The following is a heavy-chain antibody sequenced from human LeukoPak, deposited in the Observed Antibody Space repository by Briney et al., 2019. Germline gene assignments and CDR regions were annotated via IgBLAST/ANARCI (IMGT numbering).Heavy chain of an antibody. Sequence: SETLSLTCAVYGESFDSFYWNWVRQAPGKGLEWLGEVNQSGGSDYNPALETSVAISADASKRQFSLKLISVTAADTAVYYCAVRLTTGRLGTATTWFDPWGQGTLGSVSS. CDR2: VNQSGGS. D-gene: IGHD1-1*01. V-gene: IGHV4-34*01. J-gene: IGHJ5*02. CDR3: AVRLTTGRLGTATTWFDP. CDR1: GESFDSFY.